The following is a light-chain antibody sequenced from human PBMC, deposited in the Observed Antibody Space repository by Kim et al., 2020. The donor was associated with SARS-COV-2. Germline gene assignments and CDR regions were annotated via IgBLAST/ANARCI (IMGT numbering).Light chain of an antibody. Sequence: PGNPLTISCTGISSDGYNYVSWYQQLPGKAPRLIIYDVTYRPSGISSRFSGSQSGTTASLTISGLLTEDEGDYYCSSYTIGNIFVVFGGGTQLTVL. J-gene: IGLJ2*01. CDR3: SSYTIGNIFVV. CDR2: DVT. CDR1: SSDGYNY. V-gene: IGLV2-14*04.